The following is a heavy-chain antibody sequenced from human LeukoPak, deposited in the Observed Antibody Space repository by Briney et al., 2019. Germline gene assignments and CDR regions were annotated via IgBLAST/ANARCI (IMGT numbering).Heavy chain of an antibody. CDR2: IYYSGST. V-gene: IGHV4-39*07. D-gene: IGHD1-26*01. CDR3: ASWELRD. J-gene: IGHJ4*02. Sequence: PSETLSLTCTVSGGSISSSSYYWGWIRQPPGKGLEWIGNIYYSGSTYYNPSLESRVTMSLDTSKNQFSLQLNSVTPEDTAVYYCASWELRDWGQGTLVTASS. CDR1: GGSISSSSYY.